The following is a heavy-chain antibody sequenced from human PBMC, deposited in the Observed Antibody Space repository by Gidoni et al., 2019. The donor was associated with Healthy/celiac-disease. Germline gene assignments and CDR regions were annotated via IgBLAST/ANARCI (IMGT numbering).Heavy chain of an antibody. CDR2: ISGSGGST. Sequence: EVQLLESGGGLVQPGGSLRLSCAASGFTLSSYAMTWVRQAPGQGLEWVSDISGSGGSTYYADSVKGRFTISRDNSKNTLYLQMNSLRAEDTAVYYCAKGGYDSSGYYYASNAYIDYWGQGTLVTVSS. CDR1: GFTLSSYA. J-gene: IGHJ4*02. D-gene: IGHD3-22*01. CDR3: AKGGYDSSGYYYASNAYIDY. V-gene: IGHV3-23*01.